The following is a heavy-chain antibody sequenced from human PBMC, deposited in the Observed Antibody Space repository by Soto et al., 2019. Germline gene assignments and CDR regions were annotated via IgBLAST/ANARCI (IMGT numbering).Heavy chain of an antibody. CDR3: ARWGQMATTLDRVHPNWFDP. CDR1: GGTFSSYT. D-gene: IGHD5-12*01. J-gene: IGHJ5*02. CDR2: IIPILGIA. V-gene: IGHV1-69*02. Sequence: QVQLVQSGAEVKKPGSSVKVSCKASGGTFSSYTISWVRQAPGQGLEWMGRIIPILGIANYAQKFQGRVTITADKSTSTAYMELSSLRSEDTAVYYCARWGQMATTLDRVHPNWFDPWGQGTLVTVSS.